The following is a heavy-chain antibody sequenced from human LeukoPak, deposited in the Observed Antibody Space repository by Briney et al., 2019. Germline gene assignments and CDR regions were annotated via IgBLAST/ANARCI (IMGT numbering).Heavy chain of an antibody. CDR3: VRRVAGTFYFDK. V-gene: IGHV4-39*01. CDR2: IYYSTNT. D-gene: IGHD6-19*01. Sequence: SETLSLTCSVSGESIKSTSNYWAWVRQPPGKGLEWIGHIYYSTNTYYNSSLKSRVTISDDTSKNQVSLSLGSVTAADTALYFCVRRVAGTFYFDKWGEGSLVSVSS. J-gene: IGHJ4*02. CDR1: GESIKSTSNY.